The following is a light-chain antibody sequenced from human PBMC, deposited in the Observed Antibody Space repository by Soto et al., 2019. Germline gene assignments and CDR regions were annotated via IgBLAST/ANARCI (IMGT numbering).Light chain of an antibody. CDR3: QKYDSAPT. CDR2: AAS. CDR1: QGIGKS. Sequence: DIQMTQSPSSLFASVGDRVTITCRPSQGIGKSLAWYQQTPGKVPKLLIHAASTLQSGVPSRFSGSGSGTYFTLTISSLQPEDVATYYCQKYDSAPTFGPGTKVDIK. V-gene: IGKV1-27*01. J-gene: IGKJ1*01.